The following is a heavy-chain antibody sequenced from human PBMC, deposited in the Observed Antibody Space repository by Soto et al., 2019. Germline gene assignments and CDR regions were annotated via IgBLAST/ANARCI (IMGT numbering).Heavy chain of an antibody. CDR2: ISGTSGYT. D-gene: IGHD3-10*01. J-gene: IGHJ6*02. CDR3: ARDRGGYGPPDV. Sequence: QVQLVESGGGLVKPGGSRRLSCAASGFSFSDSYMSWVRQAQGKGLEWVSDISGTSGYTGYADSVKGRFTISRDNAKNSLYLQMNSLRVEDTAVYYCARDRGGYGPPDVWGQGTTVTVSS. CDR1: GFSFSDSY. V-gene: IGHV3-11*06.